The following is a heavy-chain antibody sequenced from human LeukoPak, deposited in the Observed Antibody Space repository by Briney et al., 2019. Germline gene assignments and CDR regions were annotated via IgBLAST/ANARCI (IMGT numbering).Heavy chain of an antibody. V-gene: IGHV3-23*01. CDR3: AKGARSASGSYPDY. Sequence: GGSLRLSCAASGFTFSSYAMSWVRQAPGKGLEWVSAISGSGGSTYYADSVKGRFTISRDNSKNTLYLQMNCLGAEDTAVYYCAKGARSASGSYPDYWGQGTLVTVSS. D-gene: IGHD1-26*01. CDR2: ISGSGGST. J-gene: IGHJ4*02. CDR1: GFTFSSYA.